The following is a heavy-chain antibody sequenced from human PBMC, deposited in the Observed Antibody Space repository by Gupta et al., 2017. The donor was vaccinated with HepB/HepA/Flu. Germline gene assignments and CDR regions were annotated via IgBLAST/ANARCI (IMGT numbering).Heavy chain of an antibody. CDR2: IRSKANSYAT. D-gene: IGHD3-10*01. CDR3: TTYMVRGVIMYGMDV. V-gene: IGHV3-73*01. J-gene: IGHJ6*02. CDR1: GFTFSGSA. Sequence: EVQLVESGGGLVQPGGSLKLSCAASGFTFSGSAMHWVRQASGKGLEWVGRIRSKANSYATAYAASVKGRFTISRDDSKNTAYLQMNSLKTEDTAVYYCTTYMVRGVIMYGMDVWGQGTTVTVSS.